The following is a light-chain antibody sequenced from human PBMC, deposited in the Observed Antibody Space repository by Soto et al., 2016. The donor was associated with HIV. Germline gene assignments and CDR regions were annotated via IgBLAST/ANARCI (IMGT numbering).Light chain of an antibody. Sequence: DIQMTQSPSSLSLSIGDRVSITCRASQSISTYLHWYQQKPGRAPKLLIYDASSLQSGVPSRFSGRGSGTDFTLTISDLQHEDLATYYCQQSSRTPRTFGQGTKVEMK. CDR1: QSISTY. J-gene: IGKJ1*01. CDR2: DAS. V-gene: IGKV1-39*01. CDR3: QQSSRTPRT.